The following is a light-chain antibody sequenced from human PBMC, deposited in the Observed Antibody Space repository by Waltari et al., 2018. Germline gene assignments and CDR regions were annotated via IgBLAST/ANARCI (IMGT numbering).Light chain of an antibody. CDR1: NSNIGSDN. Sequence: QSVLTQPPSASGTPGPRVTLPCSGSNSNIGSDNFYWYQHPPGAAPNLLIYKNNQRPSGIPDRFSGSKSGTSASLAISGLRSEDDGDYYCVGWDASLSGYVFGTGTKVTVL. CDR3: VGWDASLSGYV. CDR2: KNN. J-gene: IGLJ1*01. V-gene: IGLV1-47*01.